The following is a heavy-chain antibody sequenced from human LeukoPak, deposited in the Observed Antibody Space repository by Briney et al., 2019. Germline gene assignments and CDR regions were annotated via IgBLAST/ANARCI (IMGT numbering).Heavy chain of an antibody. D-gene: IGHD3-16*01. J-gene: IGHJ4*02. CDR1: GFTFSYYG. CDR2: IRYSASDK. Sequence: PGGSLRLSCVASGFTFSYYGMHWVRQAPGKGLEWVAFIRYSASDKYYADSVKGRFTISRDNAKNSLYLQMNSLRAEDTSVYYCARVGAFRGYFDYWGQGTLVTVSS. CDR3: ARVGAFRGYFDY. V-gene: IGHV3-30*02.